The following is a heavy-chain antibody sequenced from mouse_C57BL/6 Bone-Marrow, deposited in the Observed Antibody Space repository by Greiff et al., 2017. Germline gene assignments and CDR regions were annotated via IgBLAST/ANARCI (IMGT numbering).Heavy chain of an antibody. CDR2: IYPGDGDT. D-gene: IGHD1-1*01. CDR1: GYAFSSYW. Sequence: VQLQESGAELVKPGASVKISCKASGYAFSSYWMNWVKQRPGKGLEWLGQIYPGDGDTNYNGKFKGKATLTADKSSSTAYMQLSSLTSEDSAVYFCARGSSPYWYFDVWGTGTTVTVSS. CDR3: ARGSSPYWYFDV. V-gene: IGHV1-80*01. J-gene: IGHJ1*03.